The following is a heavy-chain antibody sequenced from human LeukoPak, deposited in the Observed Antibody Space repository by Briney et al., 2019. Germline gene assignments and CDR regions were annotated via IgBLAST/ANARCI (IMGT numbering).Heavy chain of an antibody. CDR2: ISAYNGNT. CDR1: GYTFTSYG. J-gene: IGHJ5*02. CDR3: ARDWQWGFVVVTAIGAWFDP. V-gene: IGHV1-18*01. D-gene: IGHD2-21*02. Sequence: ASVKVSCKASGYTFTSYGIRWVRQAPGQGLEWMGWISAYNGNTNYAQKLQGRVTMTTDTSTSTAYMELRSLRSDDTAVYYCARDWQWGFVVVTAIGAWFDPWGQGTLVTVSS.